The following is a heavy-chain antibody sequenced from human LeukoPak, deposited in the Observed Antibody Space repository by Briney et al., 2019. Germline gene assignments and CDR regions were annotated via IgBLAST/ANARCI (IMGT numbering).Heavy chain of an antibody. Sequence: PSETLSLTCTVSGGSIRNYYWSWIRQPPGKGLEWIGYIYYSGSINYSPSLKSRVTISVDTSKNQFSLKLSSVTAADTAVYYCARGIAVAGLYYFDYWGQGTLVTVSS. CDR1: GGSIRNYY. CDR3: ARGIAVAGLYYFDY. V-gene: IGHV4-59*01. CDR2: IYYSGSI. J-gene: IGHJ4*02. D-gene: IGHD6-19*01.